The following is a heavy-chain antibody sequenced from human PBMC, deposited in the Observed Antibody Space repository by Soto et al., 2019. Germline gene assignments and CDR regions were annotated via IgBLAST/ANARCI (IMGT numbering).Heavy chain of an antibody. CDR2: ISGSGGVT. D-gene: IGHD3-10*01. CDR1: GFTFRNYD. V-gene: IGHV3-23*01. J-gene: IGHJ4*02. Sequence: EVQLLESGGGLVQPGGSLRLTCVASGFTFRNYDMRWVRQVPGKGLEWVSGISGSGGVTYYADSVKGRFTISRDNSKNTLHLQMNILRANDTAVYYCAKDRQFRSYYESAGHYNNWGQGTLVTISS. CDR3: AKDRQFRSYYESAGHYNN.